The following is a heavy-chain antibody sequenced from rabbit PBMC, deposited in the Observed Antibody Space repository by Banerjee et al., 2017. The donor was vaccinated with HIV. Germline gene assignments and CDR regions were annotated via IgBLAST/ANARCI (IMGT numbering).Heavy chain of an antibody. D-gene: IGHD7-1*01. J-gene: IGHJ2*01. Sequence: QEQLEESGGDLVKPEGSLTLTCTASGFTLSNYWICWVRQAPGKGLEWIACIYTGDGNTHYASWAKGRFTISKTSSTVDLKMTSLTAADTATHFCARGGGGYAGYGHGDDAFDPWGQGTLVTVS. CDR2: IYTGDGNT. CDR1: GFTLSNYW. V-gene: IGHV1S45*01. CDR3: ARGGGGYAGYGHGDDAFDP.